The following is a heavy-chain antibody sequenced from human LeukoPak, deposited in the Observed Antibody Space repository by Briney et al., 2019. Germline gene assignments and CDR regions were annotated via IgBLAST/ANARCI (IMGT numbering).Heavy chain of an antibody. J-gene: IGHJ4*02. Sequence: SETLSLTCTVSGGSINNYWWSWIRQPPGKGLEWIGSIYYSGSTYYKPSLKSRVTMSVDTSKNQFSLKLSSVTAADTAVYYCARPQRYSNYALDYWGQGTLVAVSS. D-gene: IGHD4-11*01. CDR3: ARPQRYSNYALDY. V-gene: IGHV4-59*04. CDR1: GGSINNYW. CDR2: IYYSGST.